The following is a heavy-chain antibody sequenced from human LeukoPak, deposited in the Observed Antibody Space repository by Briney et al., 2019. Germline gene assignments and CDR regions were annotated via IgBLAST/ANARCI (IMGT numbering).Heavy chain of an antibody. Sequence: SETLSLTCTVSGDSLRKSTFYWVWIRQPPGKGLEWIGSIYYSGGADYNPSLKSRVTMSVDTSKNQFSLKVSSVTAADTAVYYCARLGDSSSSSFDYWGQGTLVTVPS. CDR2: IYYSGGA. CDR1: GDSLRKSTFY. J-gene: IGHJ4*02. V-gene: IGHV4-39*07. D-gene: IGHD6-6*01. CDR3: ARLGDSSSSSFDY.